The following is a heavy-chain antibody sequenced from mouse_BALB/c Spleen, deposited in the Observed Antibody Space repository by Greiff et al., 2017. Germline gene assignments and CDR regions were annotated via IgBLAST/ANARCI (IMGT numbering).Heavy chain of an antibody. CDR2: ISSGSSTI. J-gene: IGHJ4*01. D-gene: IGHD3-3*01. CDR1: GFTFSSFG. CDR3: ARWGWDY. V-gene: IGHV5-17*02. Sequence: EVQRVESGGGLVKPGGSRKLSCAASGFTFSSFGMHWVRQAPEKGLEWVAYISSGSSTIYYADTVKGRFTISRDNPKNTLFLQMTSLRSEDTAMYYCARWGWDYWGQGTSVTVSS.